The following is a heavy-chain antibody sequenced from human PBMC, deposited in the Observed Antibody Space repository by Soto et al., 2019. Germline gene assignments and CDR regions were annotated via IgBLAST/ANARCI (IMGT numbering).Heavy chain of an antibody. CDR1: GFTFSSYE. J-gene: IGHJ4*02. D-gene: IGHD6-6*01. V-gene: IGHV3-48*03. Sequence: GGSLRLSCAASGFTFSSYEMNWVRQAPGKGLEWVSYISSSGSTIYYADSVKGRFTISRDNAKNSLYLQMNSLRAEDTAVYYCARVSSAWVFDYWGQGTLVTVSS. CDR2: ISSSGSTI. CDR3: ARVSSAWVFDY.